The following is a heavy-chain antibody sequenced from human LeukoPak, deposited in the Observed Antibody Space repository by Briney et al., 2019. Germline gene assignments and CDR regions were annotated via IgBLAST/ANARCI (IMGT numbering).Heavy chain of an antibody. V-gene: IGHV4-61*02. CDR1: GGSISSGSYY. J-gene: IGHJ4*02. D-gene: IGHD3-22*01. CDR3: ARAPKRITMIVATYFDY. CDR2: IYTSGST. Sequence: SQTLFLTCTVSGGSISSGSYYWSWIRQPAGKGLEWIGRIYTSGSTNYNPSLKSRVTISVDTSKNQFSLKLSSVTAADTAVYYCARAPKRITMIVATYFDYWGQGTLVTVSS.